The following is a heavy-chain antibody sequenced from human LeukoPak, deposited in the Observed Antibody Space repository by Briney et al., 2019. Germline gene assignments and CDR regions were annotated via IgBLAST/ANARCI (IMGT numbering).Heavy chain of an antibody. Sequence: ASVKGSCKASGYTFTSYGISWVRQAPGQGLEWMGWMNPNSGNTGYAQKFQGRVTMTRNTSISTAYMELSSLRSEDTAVYYCARGWRFGELLSANLDPWGQGTLVTVSS. J-gene: IGHJ5*02. D-gene: IGHD3-10*01. CDR3: ARGWRFGELLSANLDP. V-gene: IGHV1-8*02. CDR1: GYTFTSYG. CDR2: MNPNSGNT.